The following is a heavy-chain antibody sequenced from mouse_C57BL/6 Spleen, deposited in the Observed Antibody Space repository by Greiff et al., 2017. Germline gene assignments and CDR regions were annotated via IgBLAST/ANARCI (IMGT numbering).Heavy chain of an antibody. CDR3: ARSPYGNYAMDY. V-gene: IGHV1-69*01. Sequence: VQLQQPGAELVMPGASVKLSCKASGYTFTSYWMHWVKQRPGQGLEWIGEIDPSDSYTNYNQKFKGKSTLTVDKSSSTAYMQLSSLTSEDSAVYYCARSPYGNYAMDYWGQGTSVTVSS. CDR1: GYTFTSYW. D-gene: IGHD2-1*01. CDR2: IDPSDSYT. J-gene: IGHJ4*01.